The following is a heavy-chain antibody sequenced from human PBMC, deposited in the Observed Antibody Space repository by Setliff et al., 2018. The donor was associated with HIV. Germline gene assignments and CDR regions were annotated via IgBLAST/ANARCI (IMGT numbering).Heavy chain of an antibody. J-gene: IGHJ4*02. V-gene: IGHV3-15*01. CDR2: VKSKADGGTI. CDR1: GFTFSNAW. D-gene: IGHD1-26*01. CDR3: VTGSQLPMDY. Sequence: GESLKISCAASGFTFSNAWMIWVGQAPGKGLEWAGRVKSKADGGTIDYAAPVKGRFNISRDDSKNTLYLQMNSLTTDDTAVYVCVTGSQLPMDYWGQGTLVTVSS.